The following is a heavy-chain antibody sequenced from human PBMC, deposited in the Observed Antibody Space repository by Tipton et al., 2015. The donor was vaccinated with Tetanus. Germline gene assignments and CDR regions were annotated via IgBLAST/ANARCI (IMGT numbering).Heavy chain of an antibody. D-gene: IGHD3-22*01. CDR3: ARDRGDYIYYGMDV. Sequence: QVQLVQSGAEVKKPGASVKVSCKASGYTFTGYYIYCVRQAPGQGLEWMGWIDPNSGGTVYAQKFQGRVTMTRDTSISTAYMELKSLRSDDTAVYYCARDRGDYIYYGMDVWGPGTTVTVS. CDR1: GYTFTGYY. J-gene: IGHJ6*02. CDR2: IDPNSGGT. V-gene: IGHV1-2*02.